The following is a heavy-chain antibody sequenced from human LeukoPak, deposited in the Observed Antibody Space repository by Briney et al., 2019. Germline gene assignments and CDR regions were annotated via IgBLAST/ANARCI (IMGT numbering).Heavy chain of an antibody. CDR1: GFTFSSYA. CDR2: IIPILGIA. V-gene: IGHV1-69*04. D-gene: IGHD2-8*01. Sequence: PGGSLRLSCAASGFTFSSYAISWVRQAPGQGLEWMGRIIPILGIANYAQKFQGRVTITADKSTSTAYMELSSLRSEDTAVYYCARESTNGVGFDYWGQGTLVTVSS. CDR3: ARESTNGVGFDY. J-gene: IGHJ4*02.